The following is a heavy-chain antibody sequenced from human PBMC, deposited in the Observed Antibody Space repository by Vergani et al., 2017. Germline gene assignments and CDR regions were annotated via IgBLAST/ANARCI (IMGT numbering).Heavy chain of an antibody. CDR2: IIPIFGTA. J-gene: IGHJ6*02. V-gene: IGHV1-69*18. CDR1: GGTFSSYA. Sequence: QVQLVQSGAEVKKPGSSVKVSCKASGGTFSSYAISWVRQAPGQGLEWMGRIIPIFGTANYAQKFQGRVTITADESTSTAYMELSSLRSEDTAVYYCARYCSSTSCYSGRPDYYYYGMDVWGLGTTVTVSS. CDR3: ARYCSSTSCYSGRPDYYYYGMDV. D-gene: IGHD2-2*01.